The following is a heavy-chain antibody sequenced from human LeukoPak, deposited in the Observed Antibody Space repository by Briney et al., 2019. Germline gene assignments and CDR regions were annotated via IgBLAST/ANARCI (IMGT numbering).Heavy chain of an antibody. Sequence: PGGSLRLSCAVSGFTSSNYWMHWVRQAPGKGLVWVSRIKTDGSSTRYADSVKGRFTISRDNAKNTLYLQMNSLRAEDTAVYYCARVGYYYDSSGYSFDYWGQGTLVTVSS. CDR3: ARVGYYYDSSGYSFDY. J-gene: IGHJ4*02. V-gene: IGHV3-74*01. CDR2: IKTDGSST. D-gene: IGHD3-22*01. CDR1: GFTSSNYW.